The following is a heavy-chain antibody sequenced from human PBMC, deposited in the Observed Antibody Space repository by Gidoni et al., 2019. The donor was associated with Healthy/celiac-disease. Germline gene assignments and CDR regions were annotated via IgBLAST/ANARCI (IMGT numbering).Heavy chain of an antibody. Sequence: QVQLVQSGAEVKKPGSSVKVSCKASGGTFSSYAISWVRQAPGQGLEWMGGIIPIFGTANYAQKFQGRVTITADESTSTAYMELSSLRSEDTAVYYCARDSYGSGSYSMYYYYYGMDVWGQGTTVTVSS. CDR2: IIPIFGTA. CDR3: ARDSYGSGSYSMYYYYYGMDV. V-gene: IGHV1-69*01. CDR1: GGTFSSYA. J-gene: IGHJ6*02. D-gene: IGHD3-10*01.